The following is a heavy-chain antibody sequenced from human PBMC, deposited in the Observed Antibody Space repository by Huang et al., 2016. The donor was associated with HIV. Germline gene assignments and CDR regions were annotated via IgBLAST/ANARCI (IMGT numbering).Heavy chain of an antibody. CDR2: FYYSGDA. CDR1: GGSITSSNHY. V-gene: IGHV4-39*01. D-gene: IGHD2-2*01. J-gene: IGHJ3*02. CDR3: ASGEYGKNAYDI. Sequence: QLHLQQSGPGLVRPSETLSLICTVSGGSITSSNHYWGWIRQTPGKGLEWIGNFYYSGDAYYTPSLKNRVSISMDTSKGQFSLRLSAVIATDTAVYYCASGEYGKNAYDIWGQGTVVTVSA.